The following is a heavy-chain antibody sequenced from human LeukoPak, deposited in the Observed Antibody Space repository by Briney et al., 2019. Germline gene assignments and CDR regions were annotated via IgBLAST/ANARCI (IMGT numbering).Heavy chain of an antibody. J-gene: IGHJ6*03. D-gene: IGHD2-21*02. V-gene: IGHV1-8*01. Sequence: ASVKVSCKASGYTFTSYDINWVRQATGQGLEWMGWMNPNSGNTGYAQKFQGRVTMTRNTSISTAYMELSSLRSDDTAVYYCARGYCGGDCITPYYYYYMDVWGKGTTVTVSS. CDR1: GYTFTSYD. CDR2: MNPNSGNT. CDR3: ARGYCGGDCITPYYYYYMDV.